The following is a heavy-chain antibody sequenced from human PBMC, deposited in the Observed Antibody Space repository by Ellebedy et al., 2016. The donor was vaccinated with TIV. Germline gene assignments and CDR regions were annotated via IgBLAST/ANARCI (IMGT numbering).Heavy chain of an antibody. CDR2: INTKSGGT. V-gene: IGHV1-2*02. CDR3: ANDCGGDCYYFDS. D-gene: IGHD2-21*02. CDR1: GYTFTVYH. Sequence: AASVKVSCKASGYTFTVYHMHWVRQAPGQGLEWMGWINTKSGGTAYAEKFQGRVTMTRDTSINTVYMELKSLRSDDTAVYYCANDCGGDCYYFDSWGQGTLVTVSS. J-gene: IGHJ4*02.